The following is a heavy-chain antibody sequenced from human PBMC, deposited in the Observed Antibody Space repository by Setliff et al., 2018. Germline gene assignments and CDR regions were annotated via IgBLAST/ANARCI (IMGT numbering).Heavy chain of an antibody. J-gene: IGHJ4*02. CDR2: ISVYNGKT. CDR3: ATEKFPGDWGDY. CDR1: GGTFSSYA. V-gene: IGHV1-18*01. D-gene: IGHD2-21*01. Sequence: ASVKVSCKASGGTFSSYAISWVRQATGQGLEWMGWISVYNGKTKYAQKFQGRVTMTTDTSTRTAYMEVTSLRSDDTAVYYCATEKFPGDWGDYWGQGTLVTVSS.